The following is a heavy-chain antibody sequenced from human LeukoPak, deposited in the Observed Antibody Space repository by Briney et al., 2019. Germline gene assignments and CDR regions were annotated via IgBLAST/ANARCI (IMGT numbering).Heavy chain of an antibody. CDR3: ARDSIVVVAATPIQVWFDP. Sequence: ASVKVSCKASGYTFTSYGISWVRQAPGQGLEWMGWISAYNGNTNYAQKLQDRVTMTTDTSTSTAYMELRSLRSDDTAVYYCARDSIVVVAATPIQVWFDPWGQGTLVTVSS. D-gene: IGHD2-15*01. CDR2: ISAYNGNT. V-gene: IGHV1-18*01. J-gene: IGHJ5*02. CDR1: GYTFTSYG.